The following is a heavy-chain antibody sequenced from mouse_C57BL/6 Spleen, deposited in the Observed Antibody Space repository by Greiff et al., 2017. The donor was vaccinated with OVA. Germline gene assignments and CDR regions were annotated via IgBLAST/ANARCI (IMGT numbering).Heavy chain of an antibody. Sequence: VQLQQSGAELLRPGASVTLSCKASGYTFTDYEMHWVKQTPVHGLEWIGAIDPETGGTAYNQKFKGKAILTADKSSSTAYMELRSLTSEDSAVYYCTRSDDYDAVDFDYWGQGTTLTVSS. D-gene: IGHD2-4*01. CDR1: GYTFTDYE. CDR3: TRSDDYDAVDFDY. V-gene: IGHV1-15*01. CDR2: IDPETGGT. J-gene: IGHJ2*01.